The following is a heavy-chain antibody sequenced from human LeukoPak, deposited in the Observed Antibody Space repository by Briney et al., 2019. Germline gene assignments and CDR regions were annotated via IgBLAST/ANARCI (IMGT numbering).Heavy chain of an antibody. CDR1: GFTFSSYS. D-gene: IGHD3-10*01. V-gene: IGHV3-21*01. Sequence: GGSLRLSCAASGFTFSSYSMNWVRQAPGKGLEWVSSISSSSSYIYYADSVKGRFTISRDNAKNSLYLQMNSLRAEDTAVYYCARDPSYYYGSGCYFDAFDIWGQGTMVTVSS. J-gene: IGHJ3*02. CDR3: ARDPSYYYGSGCYFDAFDI. CDR2: ISSSSSYI.